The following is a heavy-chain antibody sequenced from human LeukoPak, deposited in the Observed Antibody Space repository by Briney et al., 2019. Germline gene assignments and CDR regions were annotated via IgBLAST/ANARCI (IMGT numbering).Heavy chain of an antibody. CDR2: INHSGST. CDR1: GGSISGYY. J-gene: IGHJ3*02. CDR3: ARVDPASAFDI. V-gene: IGHV4-34*01. Sequence: SETLSLTCAVYGGSISGYYWSWIRQPPGKGLEWIGEINHSGSTNYNPSLKSRVTISVDTSKNQFSLKLSSVTAADTAVYYCARVDPASAFDIWGQGTMVTVSS.